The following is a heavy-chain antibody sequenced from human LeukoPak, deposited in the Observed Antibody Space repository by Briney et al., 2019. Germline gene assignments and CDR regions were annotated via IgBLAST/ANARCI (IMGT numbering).Heavy chain of an antibody. CDR1: GYSFTNYW. V-gene: IGHV5-51*01. D-gene: IGHD3-9*01. Sequence: GESLKISCKGSGYSFTNYWIGWVRQMPGKGLEWMGIIYPGDSDTRYSPSFQGQVTISADKSISTAYLQWSSLKASDTAMYYCARRYYDILTGFSLSYGIDVWGQGTTVTVSS. J-gene: IGHJ6*02. CDR3: ARRYYDILTGFSLSYGIDV. CDR2: IYPGDSDT.